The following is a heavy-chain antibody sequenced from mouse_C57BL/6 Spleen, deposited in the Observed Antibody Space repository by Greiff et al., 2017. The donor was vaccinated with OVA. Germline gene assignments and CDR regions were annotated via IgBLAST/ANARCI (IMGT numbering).Heavy chain of an antibody. CDR1: GYTFTSYD. CDR3: AREETIYPLDY. D-gene: IGHD2-1*01. Sequence: QVTLKVSGPELVKPGASVKLSCKASGYTFTSYDINWVKQRPGQGLEWIGWIYPRDGSTKYNEKFKGKATLTVDTSSSTAYMELHSLTSEDSAVYFCAREETIYPLDYWGQGTTLTVSS. CDR2: IYPRDGST. V-gene: IGHV1-85*01. J-gene: IGHJ2*01.